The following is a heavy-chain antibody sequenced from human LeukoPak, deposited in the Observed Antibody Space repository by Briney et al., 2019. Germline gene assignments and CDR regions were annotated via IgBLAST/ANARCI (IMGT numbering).Heavy chain of an antibody. J-gene: IGHJ4*02. CDR1: GGSISSYY. Sequence: PSETLSLTCTVSGGSISSYYWSWIRQPAGKGLEWIGRIYTSGSTNYNPSLKSRVTMSVDTSKNQFSLKLSSVTAADTAVYYCARYGYCSSTSCWYFDYWGQGTLVTVSS. CDR3: ARYGYCSSTSCWYFDY. D-gene: IGHD2-2*01. V-gene: IGHV4-4*07. CDR2: IYTSGST.